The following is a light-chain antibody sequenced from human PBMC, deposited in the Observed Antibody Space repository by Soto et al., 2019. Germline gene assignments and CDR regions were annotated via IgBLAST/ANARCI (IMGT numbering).Light chain of an antibody. CDR3: QQYDELPYT. CDR2: GAS. Sequence: DIQMTQSPSSLSASVGDRVTITCQASQDINNYLNWYQQKPGKAPNLLIYGASNLETGFPSRFSGSASGADFTFTISSLQPEDIATYYCQQYDELPYTFGQGTKLEIK. V-gene: IGKV1-33*01. J-gene: IGKJ2*01. CDR1: QDINNY.